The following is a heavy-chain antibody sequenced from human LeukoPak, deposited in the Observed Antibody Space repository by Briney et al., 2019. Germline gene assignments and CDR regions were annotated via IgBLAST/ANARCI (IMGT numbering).Heavy chain of an antibody. Sequence: NPSETLSLTCTVSGGSISSDYWTWIRQPPGKGLEWIGYIYHTGNIKYNPSLNSRVTISIDTSKNQFSLKLSSVTAADTAVYYCARFGSGWWYNDYWGQGTLVTVSS. CDR3: ARFGSGWWYNDY. J-gene: IGHJ4*02. D-gene: IGHD6-19*01. CDR1: GGSISSDY. V-gene: IGHV4-59*01. CDR2: IYHTGNI.